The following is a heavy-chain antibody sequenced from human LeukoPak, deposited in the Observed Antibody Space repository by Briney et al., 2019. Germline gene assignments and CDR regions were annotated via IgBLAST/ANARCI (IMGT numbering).Heavy chain of an antibody. D-gene: IGHD2/OR15-2a*01. CDR2: ISPSGGST. Sequence: ASVKVSCKAFGYTFTRYYMHWVRQAPGQGPEWMGVISPSGGSTTYAQKFQGRVTLTRDMSTSTDYLELSSLRSEDTAVYYCARDLLLGNILLDYWGRGTLVTVSS. CDR3: ARDLLLGNILLDY. V-gene: IGHV1-46*01. J-gene: IGHJ4*02. CDR1: GYTFTRYY.